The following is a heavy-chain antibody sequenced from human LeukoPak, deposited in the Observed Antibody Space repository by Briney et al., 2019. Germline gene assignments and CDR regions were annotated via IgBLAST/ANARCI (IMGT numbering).Heavy chain of an antibody. V-gene: IGHV5-51*01. J-gene: IGHJ4*02. D-gene: IGHD1-26*01. CDR1: GYTFTSYW. CDR3: ARRRDLYSGSYYPFDY. Sequence: GESLKISCKGSGYTFTSYWIAWVRQMPGKGLEWMGIIYPGDSDTRYSPSFQGQVTISADKSITTAYLQWSSLKASDTAMYYCARRRDLYSGSYYPFDYWGQGTLVTVSS. CDR2: IYPGDSDT.